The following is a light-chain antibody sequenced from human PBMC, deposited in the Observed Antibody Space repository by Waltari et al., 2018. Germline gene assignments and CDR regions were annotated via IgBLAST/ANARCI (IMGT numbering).Light chain of an antibody. CDR1: QSVIRD. V-gene: IGKV3-11*01. CDR2: DVS. CDR3: QQRRDWPLT. J-gene: IGKJ4*01. Sequence: EIVLTQSPATLSLSPGERAALSCRARQSVIRDLAWYRQKPGQATSLLIFDVSIRATGTPVRFSGSGYGTDFTLTISSLEPEDFAVYYCQQRRDWPLTFGGGTKVEIK.